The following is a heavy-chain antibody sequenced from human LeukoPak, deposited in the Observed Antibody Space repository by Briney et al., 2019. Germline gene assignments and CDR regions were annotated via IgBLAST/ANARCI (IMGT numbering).Heavy chain of an antibody. CDR1: GGSITSHF. V-gene: IGHV4-59*11. CDR3: ARAPEMANLFDY. CDR2: IHYSGST. D-gene: IGHD5-24*01. Sequence: PSETLSLTCSVSGGSITSHFWSWIRQPPGKGLEWIGYIHYSGSTNYNPSLKSRVTISVDTSKNQFSLKLSSVTAADTAVYYCARAPEMANLFDYWGQGTLVTVSS. J-gene: IGHJ4*02.